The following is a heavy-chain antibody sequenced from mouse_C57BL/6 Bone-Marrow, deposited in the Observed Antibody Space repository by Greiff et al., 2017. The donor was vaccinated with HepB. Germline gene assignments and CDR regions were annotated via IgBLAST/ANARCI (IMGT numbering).Heavy chain of an antibody. D-gene: IGHD1-1*01. CDR1: GYTFTSYG. J-gene: IGHJ2*01. Sequence: VKLVESGAELARPGASVKLSCKASGYTFTSYGISWVKQRTGQGLEWIGEIYPRSGNTYYNEKFKGKATLTADKSSSTAYMELRSLTSEDSAVYFCARRDYGSRTFDYWGQGTTLTVSS. CDR3: ARRDYGSRTFDY. V-gene: IGHV1-81*01. CDR2: IYPRSGNT.